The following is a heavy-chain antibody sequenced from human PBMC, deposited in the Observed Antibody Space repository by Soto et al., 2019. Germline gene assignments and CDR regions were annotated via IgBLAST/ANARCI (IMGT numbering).Heavy chain of an antibody. Sequence: PGGSRRLSYATAGCTSSNYAMHWVRPAPGKGLEYVSAISSNGRSTYYANSVKGRFTISRDNSKNTLYLQMDSLRAEDMAVYYCARDRCTNGVCYAPSDYWGQGTLVTVSS. CDR1: GCTSSNYA. D-gene: IGHD2-8*01. J-gene: IGHJ4*02. CDR3: ARDRCTNGVCYAPSDY. CDR2: ISSNGRST. V-gene: IGHV3-64*01.